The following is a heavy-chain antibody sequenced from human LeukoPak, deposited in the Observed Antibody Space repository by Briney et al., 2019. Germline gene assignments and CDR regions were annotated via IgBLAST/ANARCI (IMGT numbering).Heavy chain of an antibody. CDR2: IFGSGGST. J-gene: IGHJ4*02. Sequence: GGTLKLSCAASGFSFSSHGMSWVRQAPGKGLEWVSTIFGSGGSTDYADSVKGRFTISRDNSRNSLYLQMNSLRAEDTALYYCAKDIGVAGTTPIDYWGQGTLVTVSS. CDR3: AKDIGVAGTTPIDY. CDR1: GFSFSSHG. D-gene: IGHD6-19*01. V-gene: IGHV3-23*01.